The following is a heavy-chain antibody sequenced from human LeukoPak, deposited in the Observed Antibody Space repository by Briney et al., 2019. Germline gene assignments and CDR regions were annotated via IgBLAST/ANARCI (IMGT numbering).Heavy chain of an antibody. J-gene: IGHJ4*02. D-gene: IGHD4-11*01. V-gene: IGHV3-30*04. CDR2: ISYDGSDK. CDR1: GFTFSSYA. CDR3: ASNPFAHPQYYFDY. Sequence: PGRSLRLSCAASGFTFSSYAMHWVRQAPGKGLEWVAVISYDGSDKYYADSMKGRFTISRDNSKNTLYLQMNSLRAEDTAVYYCASNPFAHPQYYFDYWGQGTLVTVSS.